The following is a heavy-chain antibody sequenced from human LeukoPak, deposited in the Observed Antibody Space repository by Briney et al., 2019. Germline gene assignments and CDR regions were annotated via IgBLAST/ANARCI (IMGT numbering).Heavy chain of an antibody. CDR3: ATSPVGTTTPYYFDY. CDR1: GFSFSSYW. J-gene: IGHJ4*02. V-gene: IGHV3-74*01. D-gene: IGHD1-26*01. Sequence: PGGSLRLSCAASGFSFSSYWMHWVRQAPGKGLVWVLRINTDGSSAIYADSVKGRFTISRDNAKNTLFLQMNSLRAEDTAVYYCATSPVGTTTPYYFDYWGQGTLVTVSS. CDR2: INTDGSSA.